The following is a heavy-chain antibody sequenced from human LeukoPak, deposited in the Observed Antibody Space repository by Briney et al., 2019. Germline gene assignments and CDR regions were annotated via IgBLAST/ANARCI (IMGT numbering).Heavy chain of an antibody. CDR3: ARVLNGWELQPFDS. J-gene: IGHJ4*02. D-gene: IGHD1-26*01. CDR2: IIPIFGTA. V-gene: IGHV1-69*06. CDR1: GGAFSSYA. Sequence: SVKVSCKASGGAFSSYAISWVRQAPGQGLEWMGGIIPIFGTASYAQKFQGRVTITADKSTSTAYMEPSSLRSADTAVYYCARVLNGWELQPFDSWGQGTLVTVSS.